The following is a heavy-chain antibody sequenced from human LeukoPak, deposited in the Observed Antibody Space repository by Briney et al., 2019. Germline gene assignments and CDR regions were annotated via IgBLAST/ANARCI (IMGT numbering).Heavy chain of an antibody. CDR1: GFTFSSYA. CDR2: ISGSGDST. Sequence: GGSLRLSCAASGFTFSSYAMSWVRQAPGKGMEWVSAISGSGDSTYYADSVKGRFTISRDNSKNTLYLQMNSLRAEDTAVYYCGRDDATSQQLISTVDYWGQGTLVTVSS. J-gene: IGHJ4*02. V-gene: IGHV3-23*01. D-gene: IGHD6-13*01. CDR3: GRDDATSQQLISTVDY.